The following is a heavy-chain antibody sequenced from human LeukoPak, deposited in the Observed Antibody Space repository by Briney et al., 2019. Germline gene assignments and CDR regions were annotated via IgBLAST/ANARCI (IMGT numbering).Heavy chain of an antibody. CDR2: INQSGST. CDR1: GGSFSGYY. V-gene: IGHV4-34*01. D-gene: IGHD3-9*01. Sequence: SETLSLTCAVYGGSFSGYYWSWIRQPPGKGLEWIGEINQSGSTNYNPSLKSRVTISVDTSKNQFSLKLSSVTAADTAVYYCARGPYYDILTGYYTSYYYYYMDVWGKRTTVTVSS. J-gene: IGHJ6*03. CDR3: ARGPYYDILTGYYTSYYYYYMDV.